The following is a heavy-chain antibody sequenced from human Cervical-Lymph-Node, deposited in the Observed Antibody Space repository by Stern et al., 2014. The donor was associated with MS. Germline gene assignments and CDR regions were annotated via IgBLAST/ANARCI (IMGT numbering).Heavy chain of an antibody. D-gene: IGHD3-22*01. V-gene: IGHV5-51*01. Sequence: EVQLVQSGAEVKKPGESLKISCKGSGYSFTSYWIGWVRQMPGKGLEWMGVIYPGDSGTRYSPSFPGPVTISDDKAIRTAYTHGSSLNASDTAMYYCARVYYDSSGYSPYFDSWGQGPLVTVSS. CDR3: ARVYYDSSGYSPYFDS. CDR2: IYPGDSGT. J-gene: IGHJ4*02. CDR1: GYSFTSYW.